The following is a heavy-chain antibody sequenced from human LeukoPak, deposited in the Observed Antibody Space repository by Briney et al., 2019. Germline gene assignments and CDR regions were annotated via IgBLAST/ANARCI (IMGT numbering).Heavy chain of an antibody. J-gene: IGHJ3*02. CDR3: AKDLCSSTSCYFGDAFDI. D-gene: IGHD2-2*01. CDR2: IWYDGSNK. CDR1: GFTFTTYW. V-gene: IGHV3-30*02. Sequence: GGSLRLSCAASGFTFTTYWMGWLRQAPGKGLEWVAVIWYDGSNKYYADSVKGRFTISRDNSKNTLYLQMNSLRAEDTAVYYCAKDLCSSTSCYFGDAFDIWGQGTMVTVSS.